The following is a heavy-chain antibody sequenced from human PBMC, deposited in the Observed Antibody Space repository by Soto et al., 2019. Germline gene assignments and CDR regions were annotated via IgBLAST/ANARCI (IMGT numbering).Heavy chain of an antibody. J-gene: IGHJ6*02. V-gene: IGHV4-31*03. D-gene: IGHD5-18*01. CDR2: IYYSGKT. CDR1: GGSIRSGGYY. CDR3: ARDRLMATAGTARHYFGLDV. Sequence: SETLSLTCTVSGGSIRSGGYYWSWVRQNPRRGLEWIGNIYYSGKTYYNPSLKSRLTISVDTYKNQFSLNLSSVTAADTAVYYCARDRLMATAGTARHYFGLDVWSQGTTVTVSS.